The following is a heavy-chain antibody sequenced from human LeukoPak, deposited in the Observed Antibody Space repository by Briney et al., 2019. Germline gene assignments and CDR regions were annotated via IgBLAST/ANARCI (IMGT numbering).Heavy chain of an antibody. CDR2: IHYSGST. V-gene: IGHV4-61*08. J-gene: IGHJ3*02. Sequence: PSETLSLTCTVSGGSVSSAGYYWSWIRQPTGKGLEFIGYIHYSGSTNYNPSLKSRVTISVDTSKNQFSLKLSSVTAADTAVYYCARGSTLYYDILTGYYTPGPFDIWGQGTMFTVSS. CDR1: GGSVSSAGYY. CDR3: ARGSTLYYDILTGYYTPGPFDI. D-gene: IGHD3-9*01.